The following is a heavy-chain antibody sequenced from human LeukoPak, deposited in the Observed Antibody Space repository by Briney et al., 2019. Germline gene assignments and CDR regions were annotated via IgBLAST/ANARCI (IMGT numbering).Heavy chain of an antibody. CDR3: AKDSPPLGLDWYFDL. CDR2: ISWDGGST. V-gene: IGHV3-43*01. CDR1: GFTFDDYT. J-gene: IGHJ2*01. D-gene: IGHD7-27*01. Sequence: PGGSLRLSCAASGFTFDDYTMHWVRQAPGKGLEWVSLISWDGGSTYYADSVKGRFTISRDNSKNSLYLQMNSLRTEDTALYYCAKDSPPLGLDWYFDLWGRGTLVTVSS.